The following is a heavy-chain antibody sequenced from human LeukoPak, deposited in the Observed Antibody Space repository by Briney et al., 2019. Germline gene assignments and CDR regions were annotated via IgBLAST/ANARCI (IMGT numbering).Heavy chain of an antibody. CDR2: IYSGVST. V-gene: IGHV3-53*01. CDR3: AGTGLTDTSFGYQYYMDV. Sequence: PGGSLRLSCAASGFTVSSNYMSSGRQAPGKGLECVSVIYSGVSTYYGGSVKGRFTISRDNSKNTLYLQMNSLRAEDTAVYYCAGTGLTDTSFGYQYYMDVWGKGTTVTVSS. D-gene: IGHD3-3*01. J-gene: IGHJ6*03. CDR1: GFTVSSNY.